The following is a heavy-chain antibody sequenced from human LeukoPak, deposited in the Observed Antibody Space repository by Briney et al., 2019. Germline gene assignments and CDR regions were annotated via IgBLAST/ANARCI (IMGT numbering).Heavy chain of an antibody. CDR1: GYTFTSYD. J-gene: IGHJ4*02. CDR2: MNPNSGNT. CDR3: AREARVGATRGIQGY. V-gene: IGHV1-8*01. D-gene: IGHD1-26*01. Sequence: ASVTVSCKASGYTFTSYDINWVRQATGQGLEWMGWMNPNSGNTGYAQKLQGRVTMTRNTSISTAYMELSSLRSEDTAVYYCAREARVGATRGIQGYWGQGTLVTVSS.